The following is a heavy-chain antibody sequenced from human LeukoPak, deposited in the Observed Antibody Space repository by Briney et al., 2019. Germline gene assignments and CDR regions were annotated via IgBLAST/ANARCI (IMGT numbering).Heavy chain of an antibody. J-gene: IGHJ4*02. Sequence: TGGSLRLSCAASGFTVNNNYISWVRQAPGKGLEWVAVLHSGGSTYYADSVKGRFTISRDSSKNTLYLQINSLRADDTAVYYCARGGYSGYDPIYCFDYWGQGTLVTVSS. V-gene: IGHV3-66*01. CDR1: GFTVNNNY. CDR3: ARGGYSGYDPIYCFDY. D-gene: IGHD5-12*01. CDR2: LHSGGST.